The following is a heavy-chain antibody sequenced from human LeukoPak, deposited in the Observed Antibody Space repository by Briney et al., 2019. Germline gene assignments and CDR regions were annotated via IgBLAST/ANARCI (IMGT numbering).Heavy chain of an antibody. Sequence: SETLSLTCTVSGGSISSSSSYWGWIRQPPGKGLEWIGSIYYSGSTYYNPSLKSRVTISVDTPKNQFSLKLSSVTAADTAVYYCARMVVVAATADWFDPWGQGTLVTVSS. V-gene: IGHV4-39*01. CDR3: ARMVVVAATADWFDP. D-gene: IGHD2-15*01. J-gene: IGHJ5*02. CDR2: IYYSGST. CDR1: GGSISSSSSY.